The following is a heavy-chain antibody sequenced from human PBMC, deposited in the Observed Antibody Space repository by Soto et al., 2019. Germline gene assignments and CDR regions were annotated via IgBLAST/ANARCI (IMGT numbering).Heavy chain of an antibody. D-gene: IGHD2-2*01. CDR1: GYSFTSYW. J-gene: IGHJ3*02. V-gene: IGHV5-51*01. CDR2: IYPGDSDT. Sequence: GESLKISCKGSGYSFTSYWIGWVRQMPGKGLEWMGIIYPGDSDTRYSPSFQGQVTISADKSISTAYLQWSSLKASDTAMYYCARPSDIVLVPAAIRAFDIWGQGTMVTVSS. CDR3: ARPSDIVLVPAAIRAFDI.